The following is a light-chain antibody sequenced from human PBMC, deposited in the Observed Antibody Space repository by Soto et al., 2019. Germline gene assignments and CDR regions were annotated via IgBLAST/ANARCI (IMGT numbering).Light chain of an antibody. Sequence: QSALTQPRSVSGSPGQSVTISCTGPSSDVGGYNYVSWYQQHPGKAPKLMIYDVSKRPSGVPDRFSGSKSGSTASLTISGLQAEDEADYYCCSYAGIYVFGAGNKLTVL. CDR2: DVS. CDR3: CSYAGIYV. J-gene: IGLJ1*01. CDR1: SSDVGGYNY. V-gene: IGLV2-11*01.